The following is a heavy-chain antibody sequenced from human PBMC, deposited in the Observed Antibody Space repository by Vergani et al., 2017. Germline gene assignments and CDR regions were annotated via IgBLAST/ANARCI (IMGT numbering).Heavy chain of an antibody. CDR3: ARVGTSSNRDYFDY. CDR1: GYTFTDYF. Sequence: QVQLVQSGAEVKKPGASVKVSCKASGYTFTDYFMHWVRQAPRQGREWVGWINPNSGGTNYAQKFQGRVTITRDTSISTAYMELSNLRSDDTAVYYCARVGTSSNRDYFDYWGQGTLVTVSS. V-gene: IGHV1-2*02. D-gene: IGHD2-2*01. CDR2: INPNSGGT. J-gene: IGHJ4*02.